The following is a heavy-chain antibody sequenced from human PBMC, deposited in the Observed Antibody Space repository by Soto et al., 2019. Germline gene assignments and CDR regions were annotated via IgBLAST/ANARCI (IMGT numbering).Heavy chain of an antibody. CDR3: AREVYRRERDSSSWQDNWFDP. D-gene: IGHD6-13*01. J-gene: IGHJ5*02. CDR1: SGSISSSNW. Sequence: SETLSLTCAVSSGSISSSNWWSWVRQPPGKGLEWIGEIYHSGSTNYNPSLKSRVTISVDKSKNQFSLKLSSVTAADTAVYYCAREVYRRERDSSSWQDNWFDPWGQGTLVTVSS. V-gene: IGHV4-4*02. CDR2: IYHSGST.